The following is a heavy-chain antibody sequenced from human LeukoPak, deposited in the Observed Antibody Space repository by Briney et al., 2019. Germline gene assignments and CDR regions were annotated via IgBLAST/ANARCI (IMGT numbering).Heavy chain of an antibody. V-gene: IGHV5-10-1*01. CDR1: GYRFTRYW. D-gene: IGHD5-12*01. Sequence: GESLKISFKGSGYRFTRYWISWVRQMPGKGLERMGKIDPSDSYTNYSPSFQGHVTISADKSINTAYLQWSSLKASDTAMYYCARHEGGYAASDYWGQGTLVTVSS. CDR2: IDPSDSYT. J-gene: IGHJ4*02. CDR3: ARHEGGYAASDY.